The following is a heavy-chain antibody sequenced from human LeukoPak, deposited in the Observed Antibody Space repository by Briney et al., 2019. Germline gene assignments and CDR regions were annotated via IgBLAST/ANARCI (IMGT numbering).Heavy chain of an antibody. V-gene: IGHV3-7*03. J-gene: IGHJ3*02. CDR3: AKGGIVHPFDI. Sequence: GGSLRLSCAASGFTFSSYWMSWVRQAPGKGLEWVANIKQDGSEKYYVDSVKGRFTISRDNAKNSLYLQMNSLRAEDTAVYYCAKGGIVHPFDIWGQGTTVTVSS. D-gene: IGHD1-26*01. CDR2: IKQDGSEK. CDR1: GFTFSSYW.